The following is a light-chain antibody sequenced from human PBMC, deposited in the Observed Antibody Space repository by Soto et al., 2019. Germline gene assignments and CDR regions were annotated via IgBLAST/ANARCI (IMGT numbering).Light chain of an antibody. Sequence: DIQLTQSPSTLSASVGDRVTITCRASQSISTWLAWYQQKPGTAPKLLIYKASTLESGVPSRFSAIRSGTEFTLSVSSRQPDDFATYYCQQYNDSFPYTFGQGTKLEIK. CDR1: QSISTW. J-gene: IGKJ2*01. V-gene: IGKV1-5*03. CDR3: QQYNDSFPYT. CDR2: KAS.